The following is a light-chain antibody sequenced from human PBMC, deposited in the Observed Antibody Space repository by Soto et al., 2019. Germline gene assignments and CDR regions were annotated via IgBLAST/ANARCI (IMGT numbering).Light chain of an antibody. CDR2: DAS. CDR3: QQRSNWPRTT. Sequence: EIVLTQSPGTLSLSPGERATLSCRASQSVSSYLAWYQQKPGQAPRLLIYDASNRATGIPARFSGSGSGTDFTLTISSLEPEDFAVYYCQQRSNWPRTTFGGGTKVDIK. CDR1: QSVSSY. V-gene: IGKV3-11*01. J-gene: IGKJ4*01.